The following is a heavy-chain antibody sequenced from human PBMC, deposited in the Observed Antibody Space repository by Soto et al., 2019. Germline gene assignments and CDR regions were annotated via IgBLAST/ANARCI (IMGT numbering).Heavy chain of an antibody. D-gene: IGHD5-18*01. V-gene: IGHV4-59*01. J-gene: IGHJ5*02. CDR2: ITHSGST. CDR3: ASIPRALSFGWFDH. Sequence: QVQLQESGPGLVKPSETLSLACTVSRGSISSYYWSWFRQTPGKGLEWIGYITHSGSTKYNPSLESRVMVSIDTSRQQFSLRLISVTAADTAVYYCASIPRALSFGWFDHWCQGSLVIVSS. CDR1: RGSISSYY.